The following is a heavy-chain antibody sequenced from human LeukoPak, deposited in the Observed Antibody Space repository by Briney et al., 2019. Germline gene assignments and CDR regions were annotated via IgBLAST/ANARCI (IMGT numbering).Heavy chain of an antibody. CDR1: GYTFTSYY. D-gene: IGHD3-3*01. CDR2: ISAYNGNI. J-gene: IGHJ4*02. CDR3: ARTTTILGVVYYFDS. V-gene: IGHV1-18*04. Sequence: GASVKVSCKASGYTFTSYYMHWVRQAPGQGLEWMGWISAYNGNINYAQKLQGRVTMTTDTSTSTAYMELRSLRSDDTAVYYCARTTTILGVVYYFDSWGQGTLVTVSS.